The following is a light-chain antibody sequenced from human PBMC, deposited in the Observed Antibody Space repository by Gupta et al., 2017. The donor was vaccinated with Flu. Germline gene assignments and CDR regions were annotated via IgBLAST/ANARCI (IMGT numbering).Light chain of an antibody. Sequence: KVTISCTGSSSNIGNNNEAWYHQQPGTTPTHLIYENNKNRPGRAARCSGANNGGKAALGNTGRQQGEDAAYYCGTWYGSRSTGVFGNGTKVTV. CDR2: ENN. J-gene: IGLJ1*01. V-gene: IGLV1-51*02. CDR3: GTWYGSRSTGV. CDR1: SSNIGNNN.